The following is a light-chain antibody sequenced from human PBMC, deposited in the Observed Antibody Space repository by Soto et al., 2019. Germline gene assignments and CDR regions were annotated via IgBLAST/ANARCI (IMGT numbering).Light chain of an antibody. CDR1: QSIGSW. CDR2: KAS. V-gene: IGKV1-5*03. CDR3: QQYNSYSQS. J-gene: IGKJ1*01. Sequence: DIQMTQSPATLSASVGDRVTITCRASQSIGSWLAWYQQKSGKAPKVLIYKASSLESGVPSRFSGSGSGTEFTLTISSLQPDDFATYYCQQYNSYSQSFGQGTRVEI.